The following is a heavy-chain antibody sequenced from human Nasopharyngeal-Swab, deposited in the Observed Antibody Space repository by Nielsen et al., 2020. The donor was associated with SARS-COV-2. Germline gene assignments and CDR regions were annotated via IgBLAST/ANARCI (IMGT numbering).Heavy chain of an antibody. Sequence: GESLKISCAASGFTFSSYAMHWVRQAPGKGLEWVAVISYDGSNKYYADSVKGRSTISRDNAKNTLYVQMNSLRAEDTAVYYCAKHREVRGHYYYYYGMDVWGQGTTVTVSS. J-gene: IGHJ6*02. D-gene: IGHD3-10*01. CDR2: ISYDGSNK. CDR1: GFTFSSYA. V-gene: IGHV3-30-3*01. CDR3: AKHREVRGHYYYYYGMDV.